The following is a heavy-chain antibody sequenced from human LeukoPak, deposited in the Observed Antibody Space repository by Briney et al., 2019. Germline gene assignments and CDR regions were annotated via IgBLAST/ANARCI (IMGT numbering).Heavy chain of an antibody. CDR1: GGSISSSSYY. J-gene: IGHJ4*02. Sequence: SETLSLTCTVSGGSISSSSYYWGWIRQPPGKGLEWIGEIYHSGSTNYNPSLKSRVTISVDKSKNQFSLKLSSVTAADTAVYYCARGREGVWFGELPYYFDYWGQGTLVTVSS. V-gene: IGHV4-39*07. CDR2: IYHSGST. D-gene: IGHD3-10*01. CDR3: ARGREGVWFGELPYYFDY.